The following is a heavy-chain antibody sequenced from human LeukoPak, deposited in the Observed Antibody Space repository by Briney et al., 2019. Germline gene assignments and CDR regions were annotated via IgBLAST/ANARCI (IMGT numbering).Heavy chain of an antibody. CDR1: GGSFSGYY. Sequence: SETRSLTCAVYGGSFSGYYWSWIRQPPGKGLEWIGEINHRGSNNYNPSLKSRVTISVDTSKNQFSLKLSSVTAADTAVYYCARGAAAGFSIDAFDIWGQGTMVTVSS. J-gene: IGHJ3*02. CDR2: INHRGSN. V-gene: IGHV4-34*01. D-gene: IGHD6-13*01. CDR3: ARGAAAGFSIDAFDI.